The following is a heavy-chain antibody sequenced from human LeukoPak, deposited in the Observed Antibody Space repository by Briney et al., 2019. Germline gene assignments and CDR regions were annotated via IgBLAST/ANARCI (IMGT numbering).Heavy chain of an antibody. CDR2: IYPGDSDT. J-gene: IGHJ4*02. Sequence: GESLQISCKGSGYNFSSYWIGWVRQMPGKGLEWMGIIYPGDSDTRYSPSFQGQVTISADKSISTAYLQWSSLKASDTAMYYCARRPYYDFWSGPFDYWGQGTLVTVSS. CDR1: GYNFSSYW. CDR3: ARRPYYDFWSGPFDY. D-gene: IGHD3-3*01. V-gene: IGHV5-51*01.